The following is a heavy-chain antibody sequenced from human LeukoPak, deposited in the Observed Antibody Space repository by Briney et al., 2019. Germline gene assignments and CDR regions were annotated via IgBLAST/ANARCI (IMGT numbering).Heavy chain of an antibody. Sequence: SETLSLTCTVSGGSISSYYWSWIRQPAGKGLEWIGRIYTSGSTNYNPSLKSRVTMSVDTSKNQFSLKLSSVTAADTAVYYCARVGFWSSYYHDAFDIWGQGTMVTVSS. CDR2: IYTSGST. V-gene: IGHV4-4*07. CDR3: ARVGFWSSYYHDAFDI. CDR1: GGSISSYY. D-gene: IGHD3-3*01. J-gene: IGHJ3*02.